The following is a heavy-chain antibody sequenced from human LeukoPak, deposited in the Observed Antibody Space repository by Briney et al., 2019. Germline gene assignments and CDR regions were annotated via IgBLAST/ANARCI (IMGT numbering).Heavy chain of an antibody. V-gene: IGHV4-59*12. D-gene: IGHD1-26*01. Sequence: SETLSLTCTVSGGSISSFYWKWIRQSPGKGLEWIGCIYYSGSTNYNPSLKSRVSISIDTSKNQFSLKLSSVTAADTAVYYCARANSGTYSSPCDYWGQGTLVNVSS. J-gene: IGHJ4*02. CDR3: ARANSGTYSSPCDY. CDR1: GGSISSFY. CDR2: IYYSGST.